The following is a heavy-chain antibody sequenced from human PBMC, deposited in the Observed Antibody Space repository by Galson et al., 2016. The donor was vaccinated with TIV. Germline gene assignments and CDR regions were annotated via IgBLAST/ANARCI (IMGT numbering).Heavy chain of an antibody. Sequence: QSGAEVKKPGESLKISCKGSGCRFTSSWIGWVRQMPGKGLEWMGIIYLGGSLIRYRPSFQGQVTISADKSINIVYLEWSSLKASDTAMYYWARQNDYGDYRGDAFDIWGQGTMVTVSS. D-gene: IGHD4-17*01. CDR2: IYLGGSLI. CDR3: ARQNDYGDYRGDAFDI. V-gene: IGHV5-51*01. J-gene: IGHJ3*02. CDR1: GCRFTSSW.